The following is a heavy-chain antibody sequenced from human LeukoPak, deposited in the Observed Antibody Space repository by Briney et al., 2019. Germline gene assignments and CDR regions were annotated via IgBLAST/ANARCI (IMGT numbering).Heavy chain of an antibody. J-gene: IGHJ3*02. CDR2: INHSGST. D-gene: IGHD3-10*01. Sequence: PSETLSLTCAVYGGSFSGYYWSWIRQPPGKGLEWIGEINHSGSTNYNPSLKSRVTISVDTSKNQSSLKLSSVTAADTAVYYCARAQPSGSDAFDIWGQGTMVTVSS. CDR1: GGSFSGYY. V-gene: IGHV4-34*01. CDR3: ARAQPSGSDAFDI.